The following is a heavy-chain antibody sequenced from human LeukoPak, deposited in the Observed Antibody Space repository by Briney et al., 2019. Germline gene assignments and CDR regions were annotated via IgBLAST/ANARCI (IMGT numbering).Heavy chain of an antibody. J-gene: IGHJ4*02. CDR1: GGSMDSYY. V-gene: IGHV4-59*01. CDR2: TYYSGST. D-gene: IGHD6-19*01. Sequence: SETLSLTCTVTGGSMDSYYWSWLRQSPARGLDWIGCTYYSGSTYYAPSLKSRVTISVDTSKNQFSLKMTSVTAADTAVYYCARSSSYSSGWPSDNWGQGTLVTVSS. CDR3: ARSSSYSSGWPSDN.